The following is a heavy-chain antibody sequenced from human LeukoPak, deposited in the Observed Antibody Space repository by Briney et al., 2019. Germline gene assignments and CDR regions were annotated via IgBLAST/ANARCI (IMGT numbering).Heavy chain of an antibody. CDR1: GYTFTSYA. Sequence: ASVKVSCKASGYTFTSYAMHWVRQAPGQRLEWMGWINAGNGNTKYSQKFQGRVTITRDTSASTAYMELSSLRSEDTAVYYCVREDYGDYHFDYWGQGTLVTVSS. CDR2: INAGNGNT. D-gene: IGHD4-17*01. J-gene: IGHJ4*02. V-gene: IGHV1-3*01. CDR3: VREDYGDYHFDY.